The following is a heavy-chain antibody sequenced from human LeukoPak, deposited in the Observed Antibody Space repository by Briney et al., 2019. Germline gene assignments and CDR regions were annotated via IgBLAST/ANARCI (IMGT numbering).Heavy chain of an antibody. D-gene: IGHD1-14*01. V-gene: IGHV3-30*02. J-gene: IGHJ5*02. Sequence: TGGSLRLSCAASGFTFSSYGMHWGRQAPGKGLEWVAFIRYDGSNKYYADSVKGRFTISRDNSKNTLYLQMNSLRAEDTAVYYCAKDTTPPKAGFDPWGQGTLVTVPS. CDR3: AKDTTPPKAGFDP. CDR2: IRYDGSNK. CDR1: GFTFSSYG.